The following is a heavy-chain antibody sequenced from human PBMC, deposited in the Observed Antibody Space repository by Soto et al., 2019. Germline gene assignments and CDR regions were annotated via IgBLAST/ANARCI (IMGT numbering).Heavy chain of an antibody. J-gene: IGHJ4*02. Sequence: EVQLVESGGGLVQPVGSLRLSCTASRFDFRSYSMNWVRQAPGKGREWVSYISSSSSTIYYADSVKGRFTVSRDNANNSLYLQMNGLRDEDTAVYYCARFLLWFGEGARDYWGQGTLVTVSS. D-gene: IGHD3-10*01. CDR1: RFDFRSYS. V-gene: IGHV3-48*02. CDR2: ISSSSSTI. CDR3: ARFLLWFGEGARDY.